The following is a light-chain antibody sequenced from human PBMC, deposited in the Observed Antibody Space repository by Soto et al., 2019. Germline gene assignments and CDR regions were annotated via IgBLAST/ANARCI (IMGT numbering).Light chain of an antibody. Sequence: EIVMTQSPATLSVSPGERATLSCRASQSVSSNLAWYQQKPGQAPRLLMYGASTRATGIPARFSGGGSGTEFTLTISSLQSEDFAVYYCQQYNNWPPLTFGQGTKVDI. CDR1: QSVSSN. V-gene: IGKV3-15*01. J-gene: IGKJ2*01. CDR2: GAS. CDR3: QQYNNWPPLT.